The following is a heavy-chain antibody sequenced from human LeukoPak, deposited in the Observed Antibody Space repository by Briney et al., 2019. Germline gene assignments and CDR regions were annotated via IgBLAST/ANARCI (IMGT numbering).Heavy chain of an antibody. CDR1: GDSISSSRYY. CDR2: IYFSGNT. V-gene: IGHV4-39*01. Sequence: SETLSLTCTVSGDSISSSRYYWDWIRQPPGKGLEWIGGIYFSGNTYYSPSLKSRLTISVDTSRNQFSLKLSSVTAADTAVYYCARVKFSSGSYTYFDYWGQGTLVTVSS. D-gene: IGHD3-10*01. J-gene: IGHJ4*02. CDR3: ARVKFSSGSYTYFDY.